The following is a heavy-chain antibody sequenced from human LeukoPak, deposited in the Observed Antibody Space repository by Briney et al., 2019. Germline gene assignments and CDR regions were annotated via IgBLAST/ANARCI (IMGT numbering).Heavy chain of an antibody. CDR1: GFTFSSYS. CDR2: ISSSSSYI. Sequence: GGSLRLSCADSGFTFSSYSMNWVRQAPGKGLEWVSSISSSSSYIYYADSVKGRFTISRDNAKNSLYLQMNSLRAEDTAVYYCARDFEAYYYYYYMDVWGKGTTVTVSS. J-gene: IGHJ6*03. V-gene: IGHV3-21*01. D-gene: IGHD3-9*01. CDR3: ARDFEAYYYYYYMDV.